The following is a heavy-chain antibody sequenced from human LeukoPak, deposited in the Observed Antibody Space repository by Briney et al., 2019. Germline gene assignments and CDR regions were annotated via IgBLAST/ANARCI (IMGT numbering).Heavy chain of an antibody. V-gene: IGHV4-39*01. CDR3: ARHEPSSFYYESRGNWFDP. Sequence: NPSETLSLTCTVSGASISSRSYYWGWVRQPPGKGLEWVGSIYYSGSTYYSPSLQSRVTMSVDTSNNQVSLKVTSVTAADTAVYYCARHEPSSFYYESRGNWFDPWGQGTLVTVSS. D-gene: IGHD3-22*01. CDR2: IYYSGST. CDR1: GASISSRSYY. J-gene: IGHJ5*02.